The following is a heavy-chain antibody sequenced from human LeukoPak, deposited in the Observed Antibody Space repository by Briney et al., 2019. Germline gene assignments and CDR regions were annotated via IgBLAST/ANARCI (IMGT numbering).Heavy chain of an antibody. J-gene: IGHJ3*02. V-gene: IGHV3-23*01. D-gene: IGHD4-17*01. CDR3: AKDPHDDYVDVFDS. Sequence: GGSLRLSCAASGFTFGDFAITWVRQVPGKGLEWVSTIRGSGLNSYYADSVKGRFTISRDNSKSTLYLQMNRLRADDTALYYCAKDPHDDYVDVFDSWGPGTMVTVSS. CDR2: IRGSGLNS. CDR1: GFTFGDFA.